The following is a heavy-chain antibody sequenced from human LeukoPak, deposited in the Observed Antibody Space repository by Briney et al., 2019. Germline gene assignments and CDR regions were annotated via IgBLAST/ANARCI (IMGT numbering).Heavy chain of an antibody. CDR3: ARYCSSTSCYTVNYYYGMDV. CDR1: GYTFTSYD. CDR2: MNPNSSNT. D-gene: IGHD2-2*02. V-gene: IGHV1-8*01. J-gene: IGHJ6*02. Sequence: GASVKLSCKASGYTFTSYDINWVRQATGHGLECMGWMNPNSSNTGYAKTFQGRVTMTRNTSISTAYMELSSLRSEDTAVYYCARYCSSTSCYTVNYYYGMDVWGQGTTVTVSS.